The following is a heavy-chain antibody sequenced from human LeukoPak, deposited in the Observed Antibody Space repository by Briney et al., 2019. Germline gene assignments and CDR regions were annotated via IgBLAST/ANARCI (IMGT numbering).Heavy chain of an antibody. CDR3: ARTYYYDSSGYYFPGAFDI. V-gene: IGHV4-28*01. J-gene: IGHJ3*02. D-gene: IGHD3-22*01. CDR1: GYSISSSNW. CDR2: IYYSGST. Sequence: PSDTLSLTCAVSGYSISSSNWWGWIRQPPGKGLVWIGYIYYSGSTYYNPSLKSRVTMSVDTSKNQFSLKLSSVTAVDTAVHYCARTYYYDSSGYYFPGAFDIWGQGTMVTVSS.